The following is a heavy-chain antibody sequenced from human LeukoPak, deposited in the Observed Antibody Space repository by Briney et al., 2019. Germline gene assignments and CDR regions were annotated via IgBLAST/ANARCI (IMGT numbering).Heavy chain of an antibody. CDR3: ARESGDPDL. CDR2: INYSGST. D-gene: IGHD1-26*01. V-gene: IGHV4-39*02. J-gene: IGHJ2*01. Sequence: SETLSLTCTVSGGSISSSSYYWGWIRQPPGKGLEWIGSINYSGSTYYNPSLKGRITISVDTSKNQYSLNLSSVTAADTAVYYCARESGDPDLWGRGTLVTVSS. CDR1: GGSISSSSYY.